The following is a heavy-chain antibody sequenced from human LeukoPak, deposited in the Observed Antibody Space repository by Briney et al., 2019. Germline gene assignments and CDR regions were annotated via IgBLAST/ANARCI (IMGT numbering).Heavy chain of an antibody. J-gene: IGHJ5*02. CDR2: IRYDGSNK. Sequence: GGSLRLSCAASGFTFSSYGMHWVRQAPGKGLEWVAFIRYDGSNKYYADSVKGRFTTSRDNSKNTLYLQMNSLRAEDTAVYYCAKDLSDYINWFDPWGQGTLVTVSS. CDR1: GFTFSSYG. D-gene: IGHD4-11*01. V-gene: IGHV3-30*02. CDR3: AKDLSDYINWFDP.